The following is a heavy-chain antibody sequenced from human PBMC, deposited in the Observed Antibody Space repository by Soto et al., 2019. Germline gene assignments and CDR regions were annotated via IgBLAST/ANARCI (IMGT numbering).Heavy chain of an antibody. CDR1: EYTFSSLW. CDR2: IEQNGGER. CDR3: VGGYGWLPDY. V-gene: IGHV3-7*05. D-gene: IGHD6-19*01. Sequence: DVQLVEAGGGLVQPGWSLRLSCEASEYTFSSLWMNWVRQAPGKGLEWVAIIEQNGGERNSLDSVKGRFTISRDNAKKSVYLQMNSLRAEDTALYYCVGGYGWLPDYWGQGTLVIVSS. J-gene: IGHJ4*02.